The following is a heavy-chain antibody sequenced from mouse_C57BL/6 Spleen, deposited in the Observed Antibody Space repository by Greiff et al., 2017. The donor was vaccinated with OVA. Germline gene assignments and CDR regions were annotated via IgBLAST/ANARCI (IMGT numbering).Heavy chain of an antibody. Sequence: DVKLVESGGGLVKPGGSLKLSCAASGFTFSSYAMSWVRQTPEKRLEWVATISDGGSYTYYPDNVKGRFTISRDNAKNNLYLQMSHLKSEDTAMYYCASARYYGSSYGAMDYWGQGTSVTVSS. CDR2: ISDGGSYT. J-gene: IGHJ4*01. CDR1: GFTFSSYA. D-gene: IGHD1-1*01. CDR3: ASARYYGSSYGAMDY. V-gene: IGHV5-4*03.